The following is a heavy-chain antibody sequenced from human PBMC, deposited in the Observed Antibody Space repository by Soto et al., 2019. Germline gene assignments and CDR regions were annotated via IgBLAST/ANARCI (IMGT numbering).Heavy chain of an antibody. Sequence: QVQLQESGPGLLKPSETLSLTCTVSGGSISSYYWSWIRQPPGKGLEWIGYIYYSGSTNYNTPLKRRVTISVDTSKNQFSLKLSSVTAADTAVYYCARRWGWYFDYWGQGTLVTVSS. V-gene: IGHV4-59*08. CDR2: IYYSGST. D-gene: IGHD3-16*01. CDR1: GGSISSYY. CDR3: ARRWGWYFDY. J-gene: IGHJ4*02.